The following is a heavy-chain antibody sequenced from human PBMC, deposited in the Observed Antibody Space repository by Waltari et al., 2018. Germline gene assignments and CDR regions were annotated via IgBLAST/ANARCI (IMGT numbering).Heavy chain of an antibody. CDR2: ISYSGST. J-gene: IGHJ4*02. D-gene: IGHD3-10*01. CDR3: ATDPYGSGSPDY. CDR1: GGSISSYY. V-gene: IGHV4-59*01. Sequence: QVQLQESGPGLVKPSETLSLTCTVSGGSISSYYWSWIRQPPGKGLEWIGYISYSGSTTYNPTLKSRVTITADTSTDTAYMELSSLRSEDTAVYYCATDPYGSGSPDYWGQGTLVTVSS.